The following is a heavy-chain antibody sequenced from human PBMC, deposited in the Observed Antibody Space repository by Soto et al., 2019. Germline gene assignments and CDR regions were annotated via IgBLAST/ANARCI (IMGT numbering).Heavy chain of an antibody. Sequence: GGSLRLSCAASGFTFSSYSMNWVRQAPGKGLEWVSSISSSSSYIYYADSVKGRFTISRDNAKNSLYLQMNSLRAEDTAVYYCAREGALSKTWIDGLDIWGQGTMVTVSS. CDR2: ISSSSSYI. D-gene: IGHD2-2*03. V-gene: IGHV3-21*01. J-gene: IGHJ3*02. CDR3: AREGALSKTWIDGLDI. CDR1: GFTFSSYS.